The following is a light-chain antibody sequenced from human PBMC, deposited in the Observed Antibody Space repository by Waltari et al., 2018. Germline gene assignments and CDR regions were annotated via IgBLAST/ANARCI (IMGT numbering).Light chain of an antibody. Sequence: QSALTQPASVSGSPGQSLTISCTGNSRDVGTYNLVSWYQQHPGKAPKLMIYKDTMRPSWVSNRFAGSNSGNTASLTISGLQAEDEAEYYCCSYARSSALVFGGGTELTVL. CDR2: KDT. V-gene: IGLV2-23*01. J-gene: IGLJ3*02. CDR3: CSYARSSALV. CDR1: SRDVGTYNL.